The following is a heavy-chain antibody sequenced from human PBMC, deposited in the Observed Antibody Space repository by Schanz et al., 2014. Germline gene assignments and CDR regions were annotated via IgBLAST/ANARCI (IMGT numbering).Heavy chain of an antibody. CDR2: IYGGGIT. CDR1: GFTFSDSW. D-gene: IGHD2-8*01. V-gene: IGHV3-66*01. Sequence: EVQLVESGGGLVQPGGSLRLSCAASGFTFSDSWMHWVRQAPGKGLVWVSVIYGGGITYYADSVKGRFTISRDSSRNTLYLQMNSLRAEDTAVYYCASLYDREYFDYWGQGTLVTVSS. J-gene: IGHJ4*02. CDR3: ASLYDREYFDY.